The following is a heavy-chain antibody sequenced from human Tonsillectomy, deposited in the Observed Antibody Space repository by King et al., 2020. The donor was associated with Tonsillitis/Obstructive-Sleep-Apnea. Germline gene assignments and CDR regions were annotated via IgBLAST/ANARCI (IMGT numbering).Heavy chain of an antibody. CDR3: AKGSSYCSTTTCYTAADV. V-gene: IGHV3-23*04. Sequence: VQLVESGGGLVQPGGSLRLSCAASGFTFSTYAMSWVRPAPGEGLEWVSILSGSGGCTYSADSVKGRFTISRDNSKNTLYLQMNSLRAEDTAVYYCAKGSSYCSTTTCYTAADVWGKGTTVTVSS. CDR2: LSGSGGCT. D-gene: IGHD2-2*02. CDR1: GFTFSTYA. J-gene: IGHJ6*04.